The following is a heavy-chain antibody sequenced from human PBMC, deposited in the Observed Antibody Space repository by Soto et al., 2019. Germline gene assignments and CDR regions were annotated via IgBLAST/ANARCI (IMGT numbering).Heavy chain of an antibody. J-gene: IGHJ6*02. Sequence: PGESLKISCKGSGYSFTSYWIGWVRQMPGKGLERMGIIYPGDSDTRYSPSFQGQVTISADKSISTAYLQWSSLKASDTAMYYCAREQQLVRNYYYGMDVWGQGTTVTVSS. CDR1: GYSFTSYW. D-gene: IGHD6-13*01. CDR2: IYPGDSDT. V-gene: IGHV5-51*01. CDR3: AREQQLVRNYYYGMDV.